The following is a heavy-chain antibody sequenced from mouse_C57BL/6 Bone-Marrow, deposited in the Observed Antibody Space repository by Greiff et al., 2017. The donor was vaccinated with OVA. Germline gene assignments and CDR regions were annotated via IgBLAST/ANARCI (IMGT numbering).Heavy chain of an antibody. CDR3: AVTNWDFDY. V-gene: IGHV14-3*01. CDR2: IDPANGNT. J-gene: IGHJ2*01. CDR1: GFTFKNTY. D-gene: IGHD4-1*01. Sequence: VPLQQSVAELVRPGASVNLSCPASGFTFKNTYLPLVPQSPEPFLAWIGRIDPANGNTKYAPKFQGKATITEDPSSNTAYLQLSSLTSEDTAIYYCAVTNWDFDYWGQGTTLTVSS.